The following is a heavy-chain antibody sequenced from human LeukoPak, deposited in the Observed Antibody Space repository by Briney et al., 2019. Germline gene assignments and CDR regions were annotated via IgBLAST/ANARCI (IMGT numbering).Heavy chain of an antibody. CDR1: GFTFSSYA. CDR2: ISGSGGST. V-gene: IGHV3-23*01. J-gene: IGHJ4*02. D-gene: IGHD2-15*01. Sequence: GGSLRLSCAASGFTFSSYAMSWVRQAPGKGLEWVSAISGSGGSTYYADSVKGRFTISRDNSKNTLYLQMNSLRAEDTAVYYCAKTPRYCSGGRCHGGYFDYWGQGTPVTVSS. CDR3: AKTPRYCSGGRCHGGYFDY.